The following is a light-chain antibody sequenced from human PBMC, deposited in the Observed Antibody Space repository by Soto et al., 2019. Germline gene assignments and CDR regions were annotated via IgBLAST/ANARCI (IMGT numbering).Light chain of an antibody. CDR2: AAS. V-gene: IGKV1-39*01. CDR1: QTIMTY. CDR3: RQLFTYSPT. J-gene: IGKJ3*01. Sequence: KISQSPSSLSAPVGDEVTLTCRASQTIMTYLNWYQLKPAKPARLLIYAASTLQSGVPSRFCGSGSWREFILTTSSMLQEEHATDYYRQLFTYSPTFGPGTKVDIK.